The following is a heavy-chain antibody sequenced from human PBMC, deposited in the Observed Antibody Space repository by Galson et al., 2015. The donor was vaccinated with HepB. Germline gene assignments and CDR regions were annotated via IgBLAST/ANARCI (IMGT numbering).Heavy chain of an antibody. CDR2: INAGNGNT. J-gene: IGHJ3*02. CDR1: GYTFTSYA. V-gene: IGHV1-3*01. Sequence: SVKVSCKASGYTFTSYAMHWVRQAPGQRLEWMGWINAGNGNTKYSQKFQGRVTITRDTSASTAYMELSSLRSEDTAVYYCARVAAEGARVAFDIWGQGTMVTVSS. D-gene: IGHD1-26*01. CDR3: ARVAAEGARVAFDI.